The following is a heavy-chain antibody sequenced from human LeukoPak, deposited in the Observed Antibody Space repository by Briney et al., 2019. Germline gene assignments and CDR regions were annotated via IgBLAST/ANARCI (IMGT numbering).Heavy chain of an antibody. D-gene: IGHD6-6*01. J-gene: IGHJ4*02. CDR3: AKHRYSSSTNYYFDS. CDR2: INTSGST. V-gene: IGHV4-4*07. Sequence: PSETLSLTCSASGGSITTYYWSWIRQPAGKGLEWIGRINTSGSTNYNPSLKSRVTMSVDTSKNQFSLKLSSVTAADTAVYYCAKHRYSSSTNYYFDSWGQGTLVTVSS. CDR1: GGSITTYY.